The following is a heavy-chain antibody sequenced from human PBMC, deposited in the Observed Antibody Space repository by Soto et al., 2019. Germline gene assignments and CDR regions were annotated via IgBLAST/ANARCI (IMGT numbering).Heavy chain of an antibody. D-gene: IGHD2-2*01. CDR3: AKALGDSTNNHIYYYYGMDV. J-gene: IGHJ6*02. V-gene: IGHV3-23*01. CDR2: ISGSGGST. CDR1: GFTFSSYA. Sequence: GGSLRLSCAASGFTFSSYAMSWVRQAPGKGLEWVSAISGSGGSTYYADSVKGRFTISRGNSKNTLYLQMNSLRAEDTAVYYCAKALGDSTNNHIYYYYGMDVWGQGTTVTVSS.